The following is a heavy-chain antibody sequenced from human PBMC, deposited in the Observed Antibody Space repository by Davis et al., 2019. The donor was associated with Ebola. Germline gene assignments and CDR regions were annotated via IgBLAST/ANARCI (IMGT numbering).Heavy chain of an antibody. CDR1: GFTFSSYE. J-gene: IGHJ3*02. D-gene: IGHD3-22*01. CDR2: ISSSGSTI. V-gene: IGHV3-48*03. CDR3: ARDRRYYDSSGMIPFDI. Sequence: GESLKISCAASGFTFSSYEMNWVRQAPGKGLEWVSYISSSGSTIYYADSVKGRFTISRDNAKNSLYLQMNSLRAEDTAVYYCARDRRYYDSSGMIPFDIWGQGTMVTVSS.